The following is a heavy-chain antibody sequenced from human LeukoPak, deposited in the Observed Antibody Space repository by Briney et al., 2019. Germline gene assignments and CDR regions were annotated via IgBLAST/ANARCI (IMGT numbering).Heavy chain of an antibody. CDR2: ISSSGSTI. Sequence: GGSLRLSCAASGFTFSDYYMSWIRQAPGKGLEWISYISSSGSTIYYADSVKGRFTISRDNTKNSLYLQMNSLRAEDTAVYYCARRTYYYDATYYYVSFFDYWGRGTLVTVSS. CDR3: ARRTYYYDATYYYVSFFDY. V-gene: IGHV3-11*04. CDR1: GFTFSDYY. J-gene: IGHJ4*02. D-gene: IGHD3-22*01.